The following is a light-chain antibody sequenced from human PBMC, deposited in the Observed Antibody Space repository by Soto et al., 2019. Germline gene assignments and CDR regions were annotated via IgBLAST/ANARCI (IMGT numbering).Light chain of an antibody. CDR2: DAS. Sequence: EIVMTQSPATLSVSPGERATLSCRASQSVYSNLAWYQQKPGQAPRLLIYDASTRASGIPARFSGSGSGTEVTLTFSTLQSEDFAVYYCQQYNNWPLTFGGGTKVEIK. V-gene: IGKV3D-15*01. CDR3: QQYNNWPLT. CDR1: QSVYSN. J-gene: IGKJ4*01.